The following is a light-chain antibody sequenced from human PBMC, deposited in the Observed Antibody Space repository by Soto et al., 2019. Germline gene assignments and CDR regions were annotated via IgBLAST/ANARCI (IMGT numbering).Light chain of an antibody. CDR3: QQYGTSHLT. CDR2: GAS. Sequence: EIVLTQSPGTLSLSPGERATLSCRVRQSVRSDNLAWYQQKPGQAPRLLIYGASHRATGIPDRIRGSGSGTEFTLTISILEPEDFAVYYCQQYGTSHLTFGGGTKVDI. V-gene: IGKV3-20*01. CDR1: QSVRSDN. J-gene: IGKJ4*01.